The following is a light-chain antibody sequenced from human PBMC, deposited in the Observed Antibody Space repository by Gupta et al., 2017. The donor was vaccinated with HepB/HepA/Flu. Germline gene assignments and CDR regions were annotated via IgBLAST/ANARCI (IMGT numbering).Light chain of an antibody. V-gene: IGKV1-5*03. J-gene: IGKJ1*01. Sequence: DIQMTQSPSTLSASIGDRVTITCRASQSISVWLAWYQQKPGKAPKLLIYKAFSLESGVPSRFSGSGSGTEFTLTISSRQPDDFATYYCQHENSSSETFGQGTKVEVK. CDR1: QSISVW. CDR2: KAF. CDR3: QHENSSSET.